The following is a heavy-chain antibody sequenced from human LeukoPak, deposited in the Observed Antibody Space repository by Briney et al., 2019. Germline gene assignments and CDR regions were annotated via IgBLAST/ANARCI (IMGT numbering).Heavy chain of an antibody. CDR3: ARVSLGLTPDY. Sequence: SQTLSLTCTVSGGSISSGGYYWSWIRQHPGKGLEWIGYIYYSGSTYYNPSLKSRVTISVDTSKNQFSLKLSSVTAPDTAVYYCARVSLGLTPDYWGQGTLVTVSS. CDR1: GGSISSGGYY. V-gene: IGHV4-31*03. J-gene: IGHJ4*02. D-gene: IGHD7-27*01. CDR2: IYYSGST.